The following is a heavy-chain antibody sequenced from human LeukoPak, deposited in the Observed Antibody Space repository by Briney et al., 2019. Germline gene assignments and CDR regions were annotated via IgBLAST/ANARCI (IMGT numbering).Heavy chain of an antibody. V-gene: IGHV3-7*03. J-gene: IGHJ5*02. Sequence: GGSLRLSCAASGFTFSSYWMSWVRQAPGKGLEWVANIKPDGSDQYYVDSVKGRFTISRDNAKNSLYLQMNSLRAEDTALYYCAKVGGDGGNSGWFDPWGQGTLVTVSS. CDR3: AKVGGDGGNSGWFDP. D-gene: IGHD4-23*01. CDR1: GFTFSSYW. CDR2: IKPDGSDQ.